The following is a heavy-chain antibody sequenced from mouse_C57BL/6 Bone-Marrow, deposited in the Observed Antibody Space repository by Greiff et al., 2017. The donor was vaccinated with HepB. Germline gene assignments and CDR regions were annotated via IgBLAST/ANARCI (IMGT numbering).Heavy chain of an antibody. V-gene: IGHV1-52*01. J-gene: IGHJ4*01. CDR2: IDPSDSET. Sequence: QVQLQQPGAELVRPGSSVKLSCKASGYTFTSYWMHWVKQRPIQGLEWIGNIDPSDSETHYNQKFKDKATLTVDKSSSTAYMQLSSLTSEDSAVYYCARSWYGSPYAMSYWGQGTSVTVSS. D-gene: IGHD2-10*02. CDR3: ARSWYGSPYAMSY. CDR1: GYTFTSYW.